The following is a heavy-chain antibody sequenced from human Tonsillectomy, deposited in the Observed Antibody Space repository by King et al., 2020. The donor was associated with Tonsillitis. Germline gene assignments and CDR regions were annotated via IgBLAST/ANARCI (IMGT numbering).Heavy chain of an antibody. CDR3: AKQLSDDCRPLVY. V-gene: IGHV3-23*04. CDR2: ISDGGDTT. J-gene: IGHJ4*02. CDR1: GFTFSNYA. Sequence: VQLVESGRGLAQPGGSLRLSCAASGFTFSNYAMTWVRQATGKGLEWVSTISDGGDTTYYADSVKGRFTISRDNSKNTMYLQMNRLRAEDTSVSYCAKQLSDDCRPLVYWGQGTLFTVSS. D-gene: IGHD2-21*02.